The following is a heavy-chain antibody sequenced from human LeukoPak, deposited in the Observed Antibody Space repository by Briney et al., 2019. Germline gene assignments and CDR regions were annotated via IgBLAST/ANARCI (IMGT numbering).Heavy chain of an antibody. Sequence: SQTLSLTCTVSGGSISSGSYYWSWIRQPAGKGLEWIGRIYISGSTNYNPSLKSRVTISVDTSKNQFSLKLSSVTAADTAVYYCARAAYYYGSGDLYFQHWGQGTLVTVSS. CDR1: GGSISSGSYY. V-gene: IGHV4-61*02. CDR3: ARAAYYYGSGDLYFQH. D-gene: IGHD3-10*01. J-gene: IGHJ1*01. CDR2: IYISGST.